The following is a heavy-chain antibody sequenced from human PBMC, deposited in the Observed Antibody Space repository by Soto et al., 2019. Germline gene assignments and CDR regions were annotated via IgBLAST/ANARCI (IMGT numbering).Heavy chain of an antibody. D-gene: IGHD1-1*01. CDR3: ARAKVTASTRGGYGLDV. CDR1: GGSISGYY. V-gene: IGHV4-4*07. Sequence: PSETLSLTCTVSGGSISGYYWSWIRQPAGKGLEWVGRIYSSGSMNYNPSLKSRVTMSEDASKNQVSLKLTSVTAADTAVYYCARAKVTASTRGGYGLDVWGQGTTVTVSS. J-gene: IGHJ6*02. CDR2: IYSSGSM.